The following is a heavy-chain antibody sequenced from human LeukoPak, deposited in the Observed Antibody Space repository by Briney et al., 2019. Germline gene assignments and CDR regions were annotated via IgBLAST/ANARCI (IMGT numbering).Heavy chain of an antibody. CDR2: INHSGST. V-gene: IGHV4-34*01. CDR3: ARGTIAAAGRGFDY. Sequence: PSETLSLTCAVYGGSFSGYYWSWIRQPPGKGLEWIGEINHSGSTKYNPSLKSRVTISVDTSKNQFSLKLSSVTAADTAVYYCARGTIAAAGRGFDYWGQGTLVTVSS. CDR1: GGSFSGYY. D-gene: IGHD6-13*01. J-gene: IGHJ4*02.